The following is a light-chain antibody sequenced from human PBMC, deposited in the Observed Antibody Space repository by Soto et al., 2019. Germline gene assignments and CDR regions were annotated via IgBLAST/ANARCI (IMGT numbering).Light chain of an antibody. CDR2: EVS. CDR3: SSFTSSGTWV. Sequence: QSALTQPASVSGSPGQSITISCTGTSSDVGGYNYVSWYQQHPGKAPKVIIYEVSNRPSGVSNRFSGSKSGNTASLTISGLQAEDEADYYCSSFTSSGTWVFGGGTQLTVL. V-gene: IGLV2-14*01. J-gene: IGLJ3*02. CDR1: SSDVGGYNY.